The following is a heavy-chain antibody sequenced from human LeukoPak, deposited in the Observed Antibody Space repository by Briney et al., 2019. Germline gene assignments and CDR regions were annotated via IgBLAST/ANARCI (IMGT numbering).Heavy chain of an antibody. V-gene: IGHV3-49*04. J-gene: IGHJ4*02. D-gene: IGHD2-15*01. CDR1: GFTFGDYA. CDR2: IRSKAYGATT. Sequence: GGSLRLSCTASGFTFGDYAMNWVRQAPGKGLEWVGFIRSKAYGATTEYAASVKGRFTISRDDSKSIAYLQMNSLKTEDTAVYYCSRYCSGGSCYSARDYWGQGTLVTVSS. CDR3: SRYCSGGSCYSARDY.